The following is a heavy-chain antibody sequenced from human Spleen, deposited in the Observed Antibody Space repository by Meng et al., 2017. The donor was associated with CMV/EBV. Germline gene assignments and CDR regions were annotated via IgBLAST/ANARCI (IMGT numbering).Heavy chain of an antibody. CDR3: AREDCSSTSCYMSFDY. V-gene: IGHV3-21*01. Sequence: GESLKISCAASGFTFSRYSMNWVRQAPGKGLEWVSSISSSSSYIYYADSVKGRFTISRDNAKNSLYLQMNSLRAEDTAVYYCAREDCSSTSCYMSFDYWSQGTLVTVSS. CDR1: GFTFSRYS. J-gene: IGHJ4*02. CDR2: ISSSSSYI. D-gene: IGHD2-2*02.